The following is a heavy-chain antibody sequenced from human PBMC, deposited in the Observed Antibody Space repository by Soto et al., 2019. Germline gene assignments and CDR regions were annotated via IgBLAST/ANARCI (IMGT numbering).Heavy chain of an antibody. J-gene: IGHJ5*02. CDR3: ARISSGSGSFGWCDP. D-gene: IGHD3-10*01. CDR2: ISSGGSTV. V-gene: IGHV3-48*03. CDR1: GFNFRNYE. Sequence: GGSLRLSCAASGFNFRNYEMNWVRQAPGKGLEWVSCISSGGSTVQYADSVKGRFTVSRDNARNSLYLQMTSLRAEDTAVYFCARISSGSGSFGWCDPWGQGILVTVSS.